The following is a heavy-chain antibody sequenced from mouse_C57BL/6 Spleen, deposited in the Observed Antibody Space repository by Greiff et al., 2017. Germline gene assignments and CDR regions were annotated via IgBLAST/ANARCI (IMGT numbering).Heavy chain of an antibody. D-gene: IGHD1-1*01. CDR3: ARRDYGGKDWYFGV. Sequence: EVKLVESGGGLVKPGGSLKLSCAASGFTFSDYGMHWVRQAPEKGLEWVAYISSGSSTIYYANTVKGRFTFSRDNAKNTLFLQMTSQRSDDTAMYYCARRDYGGKDWYFGVWGTGTTVTVSS. CDR1: GFTFSDYG. CDR2: ISSGSSTI. V-gene: IGHV5-17*01. J-gene: IGHJ1*03.